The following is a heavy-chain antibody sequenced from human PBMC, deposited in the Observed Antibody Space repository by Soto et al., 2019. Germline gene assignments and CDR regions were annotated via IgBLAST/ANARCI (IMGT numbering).Heavy chain of an antibody. V-gene: IGHV4-31*01. D-gene: IGHD2-15*01. CDR1: GGSISSGGYY. J-gene: IGHJ4*02. CDR3: ARNAVVLCSGHGRYLLDY. Sequence: QVQMQESGPGLVKPSQTLSLTCTVSGGSISSGGYYWSWSRQHPGTGLEWIGYIYYSGSTYSNPSLKSQVTISVDTSMNQIFLKRSSGTAADTAVYYCARNAVVLCSGHGRYLLDYWCQGTLVTDST. CDR2: IYYSGST.